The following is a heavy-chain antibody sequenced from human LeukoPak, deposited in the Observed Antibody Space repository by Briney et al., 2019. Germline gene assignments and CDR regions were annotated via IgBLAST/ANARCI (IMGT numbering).Heavy chain of an antibody. D-gene: IGHD3-22*01. CDR3: ARDPRRWYYDSSGYYPTPD. CDR1: GGTFSSYT. J-gene: IGHJ4*02. V-gene: IGHV1-69*04. CDR2: IIPILGIA. Sequence: ASVKVSCKASGGTFSSYTISWVRQAPGQGLEWMGRIIPILGIANYAQKFQGRVTITADKSTSTAYMELSSLRSEDTAVYYCARDPRRWYYDSSGYYPTPDWGQGTLVTVSS.